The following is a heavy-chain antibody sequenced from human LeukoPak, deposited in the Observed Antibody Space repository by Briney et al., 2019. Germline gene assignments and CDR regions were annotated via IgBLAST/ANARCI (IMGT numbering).Heavy chain of an antibody. CDR2: IYHSGST. Sequence: SETLSLTCTVSGGSISSYYWSWIRQPPGKGLEWIGYIYHSGSTYYNPSLKSRVTISVDRSKNQFSLKLSSVTAADTAVYYCARSPIVVVPAAGGFDYWGQGTLVTVSS. D-gene: IGHD2-2*01. V-gene: IGHV4-59*12. J-gene: IGHJ4*02. CDR3: ARSPIVVVPAAGGFDY. CDR1: GGSISSYY.